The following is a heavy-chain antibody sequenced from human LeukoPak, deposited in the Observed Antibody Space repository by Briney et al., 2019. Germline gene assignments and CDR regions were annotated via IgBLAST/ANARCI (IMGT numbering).Heavy chain of an antibody. CDR3: ARMARYFDWLLVD. CDR1: GGSISSYY. D-gene: IGHD3-9*01. Sequence: SETLSLTCTVSGGSISSYYWSWIRQPPGKGPEWIGYIYYSGSTNYNPSLKSRVTISVDTSKNQFSLKLSSVTAADTAVYYCARMARYFDWLLVDWGQGTLVTVSS. V-gene: IGHV4-59*01. J-gene: IGHJ4*02. CDR2: IYYSGST.